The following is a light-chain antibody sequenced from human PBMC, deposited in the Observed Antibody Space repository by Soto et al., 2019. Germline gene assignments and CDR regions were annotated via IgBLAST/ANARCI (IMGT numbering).Light chain of an antibody. CDR3: QQYGSSGT. V-gene: IGKV1-5*03. CDR1: QSISNW. J-gene: IGKJ1*01. CDR2: KAS. Sequence: IQMTQSPSSLSASVGDRVTLTCRASQSISNWLAWHQQKPGKVPKILIYKASSLESGVPSRFSGSGSGTDFTLTISRLEPEDFAVYYCQQYGSSGTFGQGTKVDIK.